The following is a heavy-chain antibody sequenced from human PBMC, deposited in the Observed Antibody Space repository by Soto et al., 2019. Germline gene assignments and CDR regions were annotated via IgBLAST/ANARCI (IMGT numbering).Heavy chain of an antibody. D-gene: IGHD5-12*01. CDR1: GDTFNNYT. V-gene: IGHV1-69*01. J-gene: IGHJ4*02. Sequence: VSSPRCTVKVSCRAAGDTFNNYTINWVRQAPGQGLEWMGGIIPIFRTSNNSHNFQGRIATTADEYKSTAYRVLRSLRSEDTAVYYCARVSGRDGYNYANPLDYWGQGTLVTVSS. CDR3: ARVSGRDGYNYANPLDY. CDR2: IIPIFRTS.